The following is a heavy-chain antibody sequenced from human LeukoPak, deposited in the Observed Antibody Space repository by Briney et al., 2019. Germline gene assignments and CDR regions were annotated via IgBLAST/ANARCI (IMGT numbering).Heavy chain of an antibody. V-gene: IGHV1-18*01. J-gene: IGHJ4*02. D-gene: IGHD6-13*01. CDR1: GYTFTSYG. Sequence: ASVKVSCKASGYTFTSYGISWVRQAPGQGLEWMGWISAYNGNTNYAQKLQGRVTMTTDTSTSTAYMELRSLRSDDTAVYYCARDSSSWEVGYFDYWGQGTLVTVSS. CDR2: ISAYNGNT. CDR3: ARDSSSWEVGYFDY.